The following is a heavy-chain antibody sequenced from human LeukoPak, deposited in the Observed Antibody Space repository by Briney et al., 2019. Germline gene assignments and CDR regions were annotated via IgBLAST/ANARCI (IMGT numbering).Heavy chain of an antibody. CDR2: ISWNSGSI. D-gene: IGHD6-6*01. CDR3: AKGTVTYSSSAVFDY. J-gene: IGHJ4*02. Sequence: GGSLRLSCAASGFTFDDYAMHWVRQAPGKGLEWVSGISWNSGSIGYADSVKGRFTISRDNAKNSLYLQMNSLRAEDTAIYYCAKGTVTYSSSAVFDYWGQGTLVTVSS. V-gene: IGHV3-9*01. CDR1: GFTFDDYA.